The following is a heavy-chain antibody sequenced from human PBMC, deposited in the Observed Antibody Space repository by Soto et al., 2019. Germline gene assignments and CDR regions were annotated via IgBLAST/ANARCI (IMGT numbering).Heavy chain of an antibody. V-gene: IGHV3-9*01. CDR2: IGWGSVTL. D-gene: IGHD2-8*01. Sequence: EVQLVESGGGWVQPGRSLRLSCAASGFSFDDYAMHWVRQLPGKGLEWVAGIGWGSVTLGYANSVKGRFTISRDNSQNFLYLQMDDLRAEDTALYFCAKDLLDFIRGRFDVWGQGPLVTVSS. CDR1: GFSFDDYA. J-gene: IGHJ4*02. CDR3: AKDLLDFIRGRFDV.